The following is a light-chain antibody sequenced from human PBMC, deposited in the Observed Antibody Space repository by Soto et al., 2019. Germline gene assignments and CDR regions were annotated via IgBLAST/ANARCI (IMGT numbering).Light chain of an antibody. J-gene: IGKJ1*01. Sequence: EIVLTQSPGTLSLSPGERATLSCRASQSVSSDYLAWYQQKPGQAPRLLIYGASNRATGIPDRFSGSGSGTDFTLTISRLVPEDFAGYYCQQYGSSGTFVKGTKVDIK. CDR2: GAS. CDR1: QSVSSDY. CDR3: QQYGSSGT. V-gene: IGKV3-20*01.